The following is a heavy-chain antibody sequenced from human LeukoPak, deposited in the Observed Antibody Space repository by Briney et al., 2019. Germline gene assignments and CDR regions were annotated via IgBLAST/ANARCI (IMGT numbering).Heavy chain of an antibody. D-gene: IGHD5-18*01. J-gene: IGHJ3*02. Sequence: GGSLRLSCAASGFTFEDYTMNWVRHAPGKGLEWVSLITWDGGTTYNSDFVKGRCTISRDNSKYSLYLQMSFLRTEDTALYYCARSTAMVTWGSFDIWGQGTLVTVSS. CDR3: ARSTAMVTWGSFDI. CDR2: ITWDGGTT. CDR1: GFTFEDYT. V-gene: IGHV3-43*01.